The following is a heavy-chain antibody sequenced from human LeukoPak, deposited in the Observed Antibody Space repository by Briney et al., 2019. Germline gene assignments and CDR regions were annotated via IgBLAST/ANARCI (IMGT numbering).Heavy chain of an antibody. V-gene: IGHV4-39*07. CDR3: ARGDDSSGYYYLGFDY. Sequence: MTSETLSLTCTVSGVSISSSSYYWGWLRQPPGKELEWIGSIYYSGSTYYNPSLKSRVTISVDTSKNQFSLKLSSVNAADTAVYYCARGDDSSGYYYLGFDYWGQGTLVTVSS. CDR2: IYYSGST. J-gene: IGHJ4*02. D-gene: IGHD3-22*01. CDR1: GVSISSSSYY.